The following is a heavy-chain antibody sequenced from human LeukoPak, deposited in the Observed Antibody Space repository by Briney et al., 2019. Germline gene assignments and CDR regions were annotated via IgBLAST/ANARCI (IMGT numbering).Heavy chain of an antibody. CDR3: AREALETYVWGSYRYYFDY. CDR2: INHSGST. D-gene: IGHD3-16*02. CDR1: GGSFSGYY. V-gene: IGHV4-34*01. J-gene: IGHJ4*02. Sequence: SETLSLTCAVYGGSFSGYYWSWIRQPPGKGLEWIGEINHSGSTNYNPSLKSRVTISVGTSKNQFSLKLSSVTAADTAVYYCAREALETYVWGSYRYYFDYWGQGTLVTVSS.